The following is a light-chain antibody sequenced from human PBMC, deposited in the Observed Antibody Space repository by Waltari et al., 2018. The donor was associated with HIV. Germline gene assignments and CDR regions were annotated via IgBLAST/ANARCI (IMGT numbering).Light chain of an antibody. Sequence: LTQPPSMSTVSGQTATVTCIGDNNNVDHQGAAWVQHRQGHPPKLLSHRKNNRPSGVAGRCSASREGDTAFRTISGLHSEDEADYFCLAWDTNLGGGVFGGGTHLTV. CDR2: RKN. J-gene: IGLJ3*02. CDR3: LAWDTNLGGGV. CDR1: NNNVDHQG. V-gene: IGLV10-54*04.